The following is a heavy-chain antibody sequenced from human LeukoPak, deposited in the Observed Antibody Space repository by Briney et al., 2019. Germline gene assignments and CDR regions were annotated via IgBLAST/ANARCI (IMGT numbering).Heavy chain of an antibody. CDR2: IYYSGST. D-gene: IGHD1-26*01. J-gene: IGHJ1*01. V-gene: IGHV4-39*07. CDR3: ARHVGATWADFQH. Sequence: PSETLSLTCTVSGGSISSSSYYWGWIRQPPGKGLEWIGSIYYSGSTNYNPSLKSRVTISVDTSKNQFSLKLSSVTAADTAVYYCARHVGATWADFQHWGQGTLVTVSS. CDR1: GGSISSSSYY.